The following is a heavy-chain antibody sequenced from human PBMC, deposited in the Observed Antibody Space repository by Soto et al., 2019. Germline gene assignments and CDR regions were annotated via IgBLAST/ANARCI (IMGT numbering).Heavy chain of an antibody. Sequence: PSETLSLTCTVSGGSISSYYWSWIRQPPGKGLEWIGYIYYSGSTNYNPSLKSRVTISQDTSKNQFSLNLISVTAADTAVYYCGRTSSGWTFDYWGQGTLVTVSS. D-gene: IGHD6-19*01. CDR2: IYYSGST. CDR1: GGSISSYY. J-gene: IGHJ4*02. V-gene: IGHV4-59*01. CDR3: GRTSSGWTFDY.